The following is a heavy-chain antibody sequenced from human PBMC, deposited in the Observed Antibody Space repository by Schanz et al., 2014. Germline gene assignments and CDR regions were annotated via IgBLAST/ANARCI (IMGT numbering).Heavy chain of an antibody. V-gene: IGHV1-18*01. CDR3: ARDGVDAAAGGNY. D-gene: IGHD6-13*01. J-gene: IGHJ4*02. CDR2: ISPYNGNT. CDR1: GGTFSSYT. Sequence: QVQLVQSEAEVKKPGSSVKVSCKASGGTFSSYTISWVRQAPGQGLEWMGWISPYNGNTNYAPKVQGRVTVTTDTSTSTVYMELSSLRSEDTAVYYCARDGVDAAAGGNYWGQGTLVTVAS.